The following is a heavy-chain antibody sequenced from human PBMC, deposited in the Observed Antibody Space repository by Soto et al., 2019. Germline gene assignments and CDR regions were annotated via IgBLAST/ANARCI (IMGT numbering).Heavy chain of an antibody. J-gene: IGHJ5*02. CDR1: GFSLSTSGVG. CDR2: IYWDDDK. CDR3: SHTHRDGYPNT. D-gene: IGHD5-12*01. Sequence: QITLKESGPTLVKPTQTLTLTCTFSGFSLSTSGVGVGWIRQPPGKALEWLALIYWDDDKRYSPSLKSRLTITKDTSKNHVVLTMTNMDPVDTATYYCSHTHRDGYPNTWGQGTLVTVSS. V-gene: IGHV2-5*02.